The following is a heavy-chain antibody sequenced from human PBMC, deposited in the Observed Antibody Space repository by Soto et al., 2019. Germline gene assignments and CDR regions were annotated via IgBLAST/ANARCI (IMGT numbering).Heavy chain of an antibody. CDR1: GGSISSSSYY. V-gene: IGHV4-39*01. CDR2: IYYSGST. J-gene: IGHJ4*02. Sequence: QLQLQESGPGLVKPSETLSLTCTVSGGSISSSSYYWXWIXXXXXXXXXXXGSIYYSGSTYYNPSLQSRVTISVDTSKNQFSLKLTSVTAADTAVYYCARQKSPFSVIVVVIFDYWGQGTLVTVSS. CDR3: ARQKSPFSVIVVVIFDY. D-gene: IGHD3-22*01.